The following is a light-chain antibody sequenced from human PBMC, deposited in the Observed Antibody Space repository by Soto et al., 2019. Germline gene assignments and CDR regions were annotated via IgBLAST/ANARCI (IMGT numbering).Light chain of an antibody. CDR2: EVS. CDR1: SSDVGGYNY. J-gene: IGLJ3*02. V-gene: IGLV2-14*01. CDR3: SSYTSSSTRV. Sequence: QSALTQPASVSGSPGQSITISCTGTSSDVGGYNYVSWYQQHPGKAPKLMIYEVSNRPSGVSNRFSGSKSGHTASLTSSGLQAEDEADYYCSSYTSSSTRVFGGGTKLTVL.